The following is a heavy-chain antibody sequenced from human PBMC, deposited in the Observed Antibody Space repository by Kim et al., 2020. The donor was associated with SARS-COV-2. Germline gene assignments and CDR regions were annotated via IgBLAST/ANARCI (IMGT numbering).Heavy chain of an antibody. CDR2: IYFSGST. Sequence: SETLSLTCTVSGGSISSGGYYWSWIRQHPGKGLEWIGYIYFSGSTYYNPSLKSRVTISLDTSKNQFSLKLSSVTAADTALYYCARSLRNFGGVIVVADAFDIWGQGTMVTVSS. J-gene: IGHJ3*02. V-gene: IGHV4-31*03. D-gene: IGHD3-16*02. CDR3: ARSLRNFGGVIVVADAFDI. CDR1: GGSISSGGYY.